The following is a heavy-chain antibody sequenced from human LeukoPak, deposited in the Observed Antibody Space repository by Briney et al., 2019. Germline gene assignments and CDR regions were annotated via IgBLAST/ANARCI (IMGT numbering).Heavy chain of an antibody. CDR1: GGSIGPYY. J-gene: IGHJ6*03. Sequence: SETLSLTCTVSGGSIGPYYWGWIRQPPGKGLEWIGYIYYSGSTNYNPSLKSRVTISVDTSKNQFSLKLSSVTAADTAVYYCARAFYPGYYSYMAVWGKGATVTVSS. D-gene: IGHD3-3*02. CDR3: ARAFYPGYYSYMAV. V-gene: IGHV4-59*01. CDR2: IYYSGST.